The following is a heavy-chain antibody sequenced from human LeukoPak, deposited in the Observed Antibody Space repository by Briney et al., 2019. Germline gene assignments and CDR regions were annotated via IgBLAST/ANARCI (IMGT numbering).Heavy chain of an antibody. D-gene: IGHD3-22*01. J-gene: IGHJ4*02. CDR1: GYTFTSYD. CDR2: MNPNSGNT. V-gene: IGHV1-8*03. Sequence: ASVKVSCKASGYTFTSYDINWVRQTTGQGLEWMGWMNPNSGNTGYAQKFQGRVTITRNTSISTAYMELSSLRSEDTAVDYCARSYYYDSSGYNHWGQGTLCIVSS. CDR3: ARSYYYDSSGYNH.